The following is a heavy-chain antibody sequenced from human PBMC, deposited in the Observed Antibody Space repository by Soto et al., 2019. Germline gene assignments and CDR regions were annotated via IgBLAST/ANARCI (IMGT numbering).Heavy chain of an antibody. CDR2: INHSGST. D-gene: IGHD1-1*01. CDR3: ARGPNRWARTGPTAGAFDP. V-gene: IGHV4-34*01. Sequence: QVQLQQWGAGLLKPSETLSLTCAVYGGSFSGYYWSWIRQPPGKGLEWIGEINHSGSTNYNPSLKSRVTISVDTSKNQFSLKLSSVTAADTAVYYCARGPNRWARTGPTAGAFDPWGQGTLVTVSS. CDR1: GGSFSGYY. J-gene: IGHJ5*02.